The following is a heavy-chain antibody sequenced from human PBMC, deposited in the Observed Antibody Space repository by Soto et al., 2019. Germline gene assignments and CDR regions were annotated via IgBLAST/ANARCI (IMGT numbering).Heavy chain of an antibody. Sequence: PGGYLRLSCAASGVTFSSYSMNWVRQAPGKGLEWVSVIYRGGDTYYTDSVKGRFTISRDNSKNMLYLQMDNLRVEDTAMYYCTGTPPGIAVAGEFRDYYFYYWGLATLVPVSS. CDR2: IYRGGDT. J-gene: IGHJ4*02. V-gene: IGHV3-53*01. D-gene: IGHD6-19*01. CDR1: GVTFSSYS. CDR3: TGTPPGIAVAGEFRDYYFYY.